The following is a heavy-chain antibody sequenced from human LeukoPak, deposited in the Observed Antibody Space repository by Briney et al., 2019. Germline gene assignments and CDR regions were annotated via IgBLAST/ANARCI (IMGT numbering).Heavy chain of an antibody. D-gene: IGHD5-12*01. V-gene: IGHV4-31*03. Sequence: SETLSLTCTVSGGSISSGGYYWSWIRQHPGKGLEWIGYIYYSGSTYYNPSLKSRVTISVDTSKNQFSLKLSSVTAADTAVYYCARDSGYSGVDYWGQGTLVTVSS. CDR2: IYYSGST. CDR3: ARDSGYSGVDY. CDR1: GGSISSGGYY. J-gene: IGHJ4*02.